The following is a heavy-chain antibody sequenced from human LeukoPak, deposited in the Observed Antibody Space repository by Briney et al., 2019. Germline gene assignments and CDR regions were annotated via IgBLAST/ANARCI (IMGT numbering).Heavy chain of an antibody. V-gene: IGHV4-34*01. Sequence: SETLSLTCAVYGGSFSGYYWSWIRQPPGKGLEWIGETNHSGSTNYNPSLKSRVTISVDTSKNQFSLKLSSVTAADTAVYYCARGYYDSSGYPILYYFDYWGQGTLVTVSS. CDR3: ARGYYDSSGYPILYYFDY. CDR1: GGSFSGYY. D-gene: IGHD3-22*01. J-gene: IGHJ4*02. CDR2: TNHSGST.